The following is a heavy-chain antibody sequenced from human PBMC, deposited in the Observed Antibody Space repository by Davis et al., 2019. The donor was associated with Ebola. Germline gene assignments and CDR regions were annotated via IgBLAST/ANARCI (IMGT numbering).Heavy chain of an antibody. D-gene: IGHD4-17*01. CDR2: ISAYNGNT. J-gene: IGHJ4*02. V-gene: IGHV1-18*01. CDR3: ARDMDGDYAHDY. CDR1: GYTFTSYG. Sequence: AASVKVSCKASGYTFTSYGISWVRQAPGQGLEWMGWISAYNGNTNYAQKLQGRVTMTTDTSTSTAYMELSSLRSEDTAVYYCARDMDGDYAHDYWGQGTLVTVSS.